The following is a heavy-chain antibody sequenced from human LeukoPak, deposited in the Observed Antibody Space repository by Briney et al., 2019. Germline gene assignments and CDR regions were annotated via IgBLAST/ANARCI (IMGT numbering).Heavy chain of an antibody. Sequence: SETLSLTCTVSGGSISSYYWSWIRQPAGKELEWIGRVYTSGSTNYNPSLKSRITISVDTSKNQFSLKLSSVTAADTAVYYCARVMTTVTTNWFDPWGQGTLVTVSS. D-gene: IGHD4-11*01. CDR2: VYTSGST. J-gene: IGHJ5*02. V-gene: IGHV4-4*07. CDR3: ARVMTTVTTNWFDP. CDR1: GGSISSYY.